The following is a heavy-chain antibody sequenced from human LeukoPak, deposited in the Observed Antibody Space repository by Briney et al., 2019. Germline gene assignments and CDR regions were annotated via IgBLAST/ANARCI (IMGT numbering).Heavy chain of an antibody. V-gene: IGHV4-31*03. CDR1: GDSISSGGYY. Sequence: SQTLSLTCTVSGDSISSGGYYWSWIRRHPGKGLEWIGYIYYSGSTYYNPSLKSRVFIAVDTFENQFSLKLRSVTAADTAVYYCARGGSNSYFQHWGQGTLVTVSS. J-gene: IGHJ1*01. CDR3: ARGGSNSYFQH. D-gene: IGHD1-26*01. CDR2: IYYSGST.